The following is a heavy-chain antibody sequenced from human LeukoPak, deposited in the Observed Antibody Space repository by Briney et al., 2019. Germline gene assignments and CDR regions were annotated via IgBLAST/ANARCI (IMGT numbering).Heavy chain of an antibody. Sequence: ASVKVSCKASGYTFTSYGISWVRQAPGQGLEWMGWISAYNGNTNHAQKLQGRVTMTTDTSTSTAYMELRSLRSDDSAVYYCARDSGDSSGYYYFDYWGQGTLVTVSS. CDR1: GYTFTSYG. V-gene: IGHV1-18*01. CDR2: ISAYNGNT. D-gene: IGHD3-22*01. CDR3: ARDSGDSSGYYYFDY. J-gene: IGHJ4*02.